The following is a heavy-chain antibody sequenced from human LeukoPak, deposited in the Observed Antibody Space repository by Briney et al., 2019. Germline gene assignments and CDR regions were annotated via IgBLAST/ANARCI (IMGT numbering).Heavy chain of an antibody. CDR1: GFSVSSTY. V-gene: IGHV3-53*01. CDR3: VRDKGVGRTERFDS. CDR2: ILDNGIT. Sequence: GGSLRLPCAVSGFSVSSTYMPGVHQAPGKGLPWVSLILDNGITTYAPSVKGRLSICRDNSKNTVYLQMNSLSVDDTAVYYCVRDKGVGRTERFDSWGPGPLVTVPS. D-gene: IGHD3-3*01. J-gene: IGHJ4*02.